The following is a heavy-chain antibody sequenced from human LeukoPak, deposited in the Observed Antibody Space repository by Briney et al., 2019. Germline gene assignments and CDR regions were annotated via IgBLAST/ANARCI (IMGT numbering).Heavy chain of an antibody. CDR2: ISYDGSNK. D-gene: IGHD3-10*01. Sequence: GGSLRLSCAASGFTFSSYGMHWVRQAPGKGLEWVAVISYDGSNKYYADSVKGRFTISRDNSKNTLYLQMNSLRAEDTAVYYCAKEVRVVGYYGSGSCLNPWGQGTLVTVSS. CDR1: GFTFSSYG. J-gene: IGHJ5*02. V-gene: IGHV3-30*18. CDR3: AKEVRVVGYYGSGSCLNP.